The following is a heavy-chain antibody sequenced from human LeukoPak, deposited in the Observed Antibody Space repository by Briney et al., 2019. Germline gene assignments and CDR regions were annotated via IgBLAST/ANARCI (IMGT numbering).Heavy chain of an antibody. CDR1: GFTFSSYA. CDR3: ARGLRADY. V-gene: IGHV3-30-3*01. Sequence: GGSLRLSCAASGFTFSSYAMHWVRQAPGKGLEWVAVISYDGSNKYYADSVKGRFTISRDNSKNTLYLQMNSLRAEDTAVYYCARGLRADYWGQGTPVTVSS. CDR2: ISYDGSNK. J-gene: IGHJ4*02. D-gene: IGHD4-17*01.